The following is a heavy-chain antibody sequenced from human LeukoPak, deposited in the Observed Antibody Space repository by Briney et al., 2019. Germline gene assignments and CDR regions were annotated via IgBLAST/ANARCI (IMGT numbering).Heavy chain of an antibody. CDR1: GVTFSDYT. J-gene: IGHJ4*02. CDR2: IIPIFGTI. D-gene: IGHD6-13*01. V-gene: IGHV1-69*01. CDR3: ARCHPKPQLAYFDY. Sequence: SVKVSCKASGVTFSDYTISWLRQAPEQGLEWMGGIIPIFGTIYYAQKLQGRVTITADESTTTAYMELSSLRSEDTAVYYCARCHPKPQLAYFDYWGQGSLVTVSS.